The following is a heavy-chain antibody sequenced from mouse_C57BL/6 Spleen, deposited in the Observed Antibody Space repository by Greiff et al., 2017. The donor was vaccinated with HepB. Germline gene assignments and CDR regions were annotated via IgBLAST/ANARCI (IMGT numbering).Heavy chain of an antibody. CDR2: ISSGSSTI. Sequence: EVQLVESGGGLVKPGGSLKLSCAASGFTFSDYGMHWVRQAPEKGLEWVAYISSGSSTIYYADTVKGRFTISRDNAKNTLFLQMTSLRSEDTAMYYCARRETGAWFAYWGQGTLVTVSA. J-gene: IGHJ3*01. V-gene: IGHV5-17*01. CDR3: ARRETGAWFAY. D-gene: IGHD4-1*01. CDR1: GFTFSDYG.